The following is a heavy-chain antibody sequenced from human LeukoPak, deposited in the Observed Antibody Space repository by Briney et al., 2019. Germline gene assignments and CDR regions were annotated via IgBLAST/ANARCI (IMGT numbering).Heavy chain of an antibody. CDR3: ARDLSIRAVTTFYYFDY. Sequence: ASVKVSCKASGYTFTSYGISWVRQAPGQGLEWMGWISAYNGNTNYAQKLQGRVTMTTDTSTSTAYMVLRSLRSDDTAVYYCARDLSIRAVTTFYYFDYWGRGTLVTVSS. D-gene: IGHD4-17*01. CDR2: ISAYNGNT. CDR1: GYTFTSYG. V-gene: IGHV1-18*01. J-gene: IGHJ4*02.